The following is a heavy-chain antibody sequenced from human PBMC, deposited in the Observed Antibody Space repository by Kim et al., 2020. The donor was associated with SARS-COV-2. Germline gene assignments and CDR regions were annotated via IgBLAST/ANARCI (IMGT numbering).Heavy chain of an antibody. J-gene: IGHJ4*02. D-gene: IGHD3-22*01. CDR2: ISGSGAST. CDR3: AKYNYYDSSGYYPEFVY. CDR1: GFTFSSYA. Sequence: GGSLRLSCAASGFTFSSYAMSWVRQAPGKGLEWVSAISGSGASTYYADSVKGRFTISRDNSKNTLYLQMNSLRAEDTAVYYCAKYNYYDSSGYYPEFVYWGQGTLVTFSS. V-gene: IGHV3-23*01.